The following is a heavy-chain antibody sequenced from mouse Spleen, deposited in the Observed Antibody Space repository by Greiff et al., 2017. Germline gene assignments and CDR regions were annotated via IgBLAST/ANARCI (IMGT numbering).Heavy chain of an antibody. CDR2: IYPGSGNT. Sequence: QVQLQQSGPELVKPGASVKISCKASGYSFTSYYIHWVKQRPGQGLEWIGWIYPGSGNTKYNEKFKGKATLTADTSSSTAYMQLSSLTSEDSAVYYCARDGKDCFDYWGQGTTLTVSS. CDR3: ARDGKDCFDY. J-gene: IGHJ2*01. D-gene: IGHD2-3*01. CDR1: GYSFTSYY. V-gene: IGHV1-66*01.